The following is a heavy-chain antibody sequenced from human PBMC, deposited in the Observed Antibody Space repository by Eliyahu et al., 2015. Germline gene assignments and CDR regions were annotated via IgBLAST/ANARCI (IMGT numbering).Heavy chain of an antibody. Sequence: QVTLRESGPALVKPTQTLTLTCTFSGFSLSTAXRXVXWXRQPPGKALEWLAVXDWTDDKYYSASLKTXLSISKDTSKNQVVLTMTNMDPVDTATYYCARTIGREGRRELDYWGQGTLVTVSS. V-gene: IGHV2-70*01. D-gene: IGHD3-10*01. CDR3: ARTIGREGRRELDY. CDR2: XDWTDDK. J-gene: IGHJ4*02. CDR1: GFSLSTAXRX.